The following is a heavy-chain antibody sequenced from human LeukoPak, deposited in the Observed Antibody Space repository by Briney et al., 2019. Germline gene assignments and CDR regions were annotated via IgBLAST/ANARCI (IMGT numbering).Heavy chain of an antibody. J-gene: IGHJ4*02. D-gene: IGHD6-13*01. CDR3: ARGVYIAAAQYAY. CDR2: MYYSGTT. CDR1: GGSISSYY. Sequence: ASETLSLTCNVSGGSISSYYWSWIRQPPGKGLEWIGYMYYSGTTNYNPSLKSRVTISVDTSKNQSSLKLSSVTAADTAVYYCARGVYIAAAQYAYWGQGTLVTVSS. V-gene: IGHV4-59*01.